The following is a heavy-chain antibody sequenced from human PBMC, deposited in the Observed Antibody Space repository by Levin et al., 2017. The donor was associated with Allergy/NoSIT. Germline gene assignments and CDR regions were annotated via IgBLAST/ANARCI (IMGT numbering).Heavy chain of an antibody. J-gene: IGHJ4*02. CDR1: GGSSTSGGSY. D-gene: IGHD4-11*01. Sequence: SPTLSLTCIISGGSSTSGGSYWSWIRQHPGKGLEWIGYIHYSGSSSYNASLKSRVTISLDTSQNQFSLRLNSVTAADTAVYYCARGGYGNVGLFDLWGQGTLVTVSS. CDR3: ARGGYGNVGLFDL. V-gene: IGHV4-31*03. CDR2: IHYSGSS.